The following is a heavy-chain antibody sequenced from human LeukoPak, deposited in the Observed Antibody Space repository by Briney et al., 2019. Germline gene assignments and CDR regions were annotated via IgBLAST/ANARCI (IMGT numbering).Heavy chain of an antibody. CDR3: ARDSVHDSSYGMDV. CDR2: ISSSGSTI. J-gene: IGHJ6*02. Sequence: PGGSLRLSCAASGFTFSDYYMSWIRQAPGKGLEWVSYISSSGSTIYYADSVKGRFTISRDNAKNSLYLQTNSLRAEDTAVYYCARDSVHDSSYGMDVWGQGTTVTVSS. CDR1: GFTFSDYY. D-gene: IGHD1-1*01. V-gene: IGHV3-11*01.